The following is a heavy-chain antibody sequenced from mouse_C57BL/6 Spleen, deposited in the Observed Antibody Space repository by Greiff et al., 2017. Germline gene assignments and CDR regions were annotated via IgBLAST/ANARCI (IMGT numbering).Heavy chain of an antibody. J-gene: IGHJ4*01. CDR2: IWTGGGT. V-gene: IGHV2-9-1*01. D-gene: IGHD2-10*02. Sequence: VKLVESGPGLVAPSQSLSITCTVSGFSLTSYAISWVRQPPGKGLEWLGVIWTGGGTNYNSALTSRLSISIDNSKSQVFLKMNSLQTDDPARYYCDRYGKDDMDYWGQGTSVTVSS. CDR3: DRYGKDDMDY. CDR1: GFSLTSYA.